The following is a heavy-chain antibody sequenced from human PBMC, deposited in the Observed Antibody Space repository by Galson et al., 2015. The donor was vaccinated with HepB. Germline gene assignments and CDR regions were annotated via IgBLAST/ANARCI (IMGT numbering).Heavy chain of an antibody. Sequence: QAPGQRLEWMGWMNAGNGNTKYSQKFQGRVTITRDTSARTAYMELSSLRSEDTAVYYCARRDYGSGKRAFDIWGQGTMVTVSS. V-gene: IGHV1-3*01. CDR3: ARRDYGSGKRAFDI. CDR2: MNAGNGNT. D-gene: IGHD3-10*01. J-gene: IGHJ3*02.